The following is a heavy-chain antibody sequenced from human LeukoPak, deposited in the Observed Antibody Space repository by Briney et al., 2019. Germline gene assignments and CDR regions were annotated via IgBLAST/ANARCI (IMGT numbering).Heavy chain of an antibody. CDR2: ISSSSSYI. CDR3: AKPDGYDSYYFDY. J-gene: IGHJ4*02. V-gene: IGHV3-21*04. D-gene: IGHD5-12*01. CDR1: GFTFSSYS. Sequence: GGSLRLSCAASGFTFSSYSMNWVRQAPGKGLEWVSSISSSSSYIYYADSVKGRFTISRDNAKNSLYLQMNSLRAEDTAVYYCAKPDGYDSYYFDYWGQGTLVTVSS.